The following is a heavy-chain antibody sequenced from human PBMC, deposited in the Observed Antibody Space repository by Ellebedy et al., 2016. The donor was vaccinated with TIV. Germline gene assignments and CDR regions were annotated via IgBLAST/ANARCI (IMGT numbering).Heavy chain of an antibody. CDR3: ARGACMLLSCRSGYGMDV. J-gene: IGHJ6*02. D-gene: IGHD2-8*01. CDR1: GFTFSGYY. Sequence: PGGSLRLSCAASGFTFSGYYMSWFRQAPGKGPEWVAYISYSGDLMYYADSVKGRFTTSRDNAGNSLYLQMNSLRAEDTAVYYCARGACMLLSCRSGYGMDVWGQGTTVTVSS. CDR2: ISYSGDLM. V-gene: IGHV3-11*01.